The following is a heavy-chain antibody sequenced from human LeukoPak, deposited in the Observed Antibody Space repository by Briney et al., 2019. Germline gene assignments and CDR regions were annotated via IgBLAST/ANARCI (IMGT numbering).Heavy chain of an antibody. D-gene: IGHD2-2*01. CDR2: IDYIGNS. V-gene: IGHV4-59*12. Sequence: SETLSLTCTVSGGSISSYYWSWIRQPPGKGLEWIGYIDYIGNSNYKSSLKSRVTISVDMSKNQFSLKLSSVTAADTAVYYCAKDRSWKSTSCITFDYWGQGTLVTVSS. CDR3: AKDRSWKSTSCITFDY. J-gene: IGHJ4*02. CDR1: GGSISSYY.